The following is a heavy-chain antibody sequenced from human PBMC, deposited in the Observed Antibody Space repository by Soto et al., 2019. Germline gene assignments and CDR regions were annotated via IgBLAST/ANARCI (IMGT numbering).Heavy chain of an antibody. J-gene: IGHJ4*02. V-gene: IGHV4-31*03. CDR1: GGSISSGGYY. D-gene: IGHD5-12*01. CDR2: IYYSGST. CDR3: ASRVEGLYSGNDRYYFDY. Sequence: TLSLACTVSGGSISSGGYYWGWIRQHPGKGLEWIGYIYYSGSTYYDPSLKSRVTISVDTSKNQFSLKWSSVTAADTAVYYCASRVEGLYSGNDRYYFDYWGQGTLVTVSS.